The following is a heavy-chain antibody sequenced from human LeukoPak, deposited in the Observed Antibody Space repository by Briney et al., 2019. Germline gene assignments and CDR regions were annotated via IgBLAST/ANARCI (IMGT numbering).Heavy chain of an antibody. J-gene: IGHJ4*02. CDR1: GFTFSSYT. Sequence: GGSLRLSCAASGFTFSSYTMNWVRQAPGKGLEWVSSISSSSSYIYYADSVKGRFTISRDNAKNSLYLQMNSLRAEDTAVYYCASSLLYCSSTSCYRHFDYWGQGTLVTVST. V-gene: IGHV3-21*04. D-gene: IGHD2-2*01. CDR3: ASSLLYCSSTSCYRHFDY. CDR2: ISSSSSYI.